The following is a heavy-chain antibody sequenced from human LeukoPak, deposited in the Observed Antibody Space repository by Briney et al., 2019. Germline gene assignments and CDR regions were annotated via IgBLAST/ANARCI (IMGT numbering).Heavy chain of an antibody. V-gene: IGHV3-7*01. Sequence: GGSLRLSCAASGFTFSSYWMSWVRQAPGKGLEWVANIKQDGSEKYYVDSVEGRFTISRDNAKNSLYLQVNSLRAEDTAVYYCARSRGQYSSSWYYNYWGQGTLVTVSS. D-gene: IGHD6-13*01. CDR3: ARSRGQYSSSWYYNY. CDR1: GFTFSSYW. CDR2: IKQDGSEK. J-gene: IGHJ4*02.